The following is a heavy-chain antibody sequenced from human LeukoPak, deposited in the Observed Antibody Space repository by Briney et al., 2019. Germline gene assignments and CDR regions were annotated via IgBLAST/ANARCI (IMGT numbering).Heavy chain of an antibody. V-gene: IGHV3-53*01. D-gene: IGHD3-3*01. CDR3: ARDSSDFGDALDI. CDR2: IYTGGRT. Sequence: GGSLRLSCAVSGFIVSDYYMYWVRQAPGKRLEWVSVIYTGGRTLYADSVRGRVTISRDSPKNTLYLQMDSLRAEDTAIYYCARDSSDFGDALDIWGQGTMVTVSS. CDR1: GFIVSDYY. J-gene: IGHJ3*02.